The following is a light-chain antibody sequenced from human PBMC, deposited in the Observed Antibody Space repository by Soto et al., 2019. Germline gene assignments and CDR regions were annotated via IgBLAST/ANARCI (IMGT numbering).Light chain of an antibody. CDR1: SSDVGGYDY. CDR2: EVS. V-gene: IGLV2-14*01. Sequence: QSVLTQPASVSGSPGQSITISCTGTSSDVGGYDYVSWYQQHPGKVPKLLIYEVSNRPSGVSNRFSGSKSGNTASLTISGLQAEDEADYYCSSYTSSRIYVFGTGT. J-gene: IGLJ1*01. CDR3: SSYTSSRIYV.